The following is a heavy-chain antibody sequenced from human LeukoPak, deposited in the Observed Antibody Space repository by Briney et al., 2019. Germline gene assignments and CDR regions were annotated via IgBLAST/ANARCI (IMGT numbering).Heavy chain of an antibody. D-gene: IGHD2-15*01. CDR3: ARRSVVVVAATRKAFDI. Sequence: SETLSLTCAVYGGSFSGYYWSWIRQPPGKGLEWIGEINHSGSTNYKPSLKSRVTISVDTSKNQFSLKLSSVTAADTAVYYCARRSVVVVAATRKAFDIWGQGTMVTVSS. CDR2: INHSGST. V-gene: IGHV4-34*01. J-gene: IGHJ3*02. CDR1: GGSFSGYY.